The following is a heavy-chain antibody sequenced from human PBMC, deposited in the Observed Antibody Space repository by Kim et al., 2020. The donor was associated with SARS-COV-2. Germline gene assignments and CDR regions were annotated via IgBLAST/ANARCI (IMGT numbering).Heavy chain of an antibody. J-gene: IGHJ4*02. D-gene: IGHD2-15*01. CDR2: GSST. Sequence: GSSTSYADSVKGRFTISRDNAKNTLYLQMNSLRAEDTAVYYCSRSRIYHYWGQGTLVTVSS. V-gene: IGHV3-74*01. CDR3: SRSRIYHY.